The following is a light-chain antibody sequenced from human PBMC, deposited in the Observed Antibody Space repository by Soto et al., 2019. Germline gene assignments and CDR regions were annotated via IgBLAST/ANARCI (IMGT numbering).Light chain of an antibody. CDR3: QQSYSTPRT. CDR1: QSISTY. CDR2: AAS. V-gene: IGKV1-39*01. Sequence: DIQMTQSPSSLSASVGDRVTITCRASQSISTYLNWYQQKPGKAPELLIYAASSLQRGVPSRFSGSGSGTEGTLSISSLQPEDFATYYCQQSYSTPRTFGQGTKVDIK. J-gene: IGKJ1*01.